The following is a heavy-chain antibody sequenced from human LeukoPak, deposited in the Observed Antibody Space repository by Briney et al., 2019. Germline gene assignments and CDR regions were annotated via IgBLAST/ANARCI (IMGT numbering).Heavy chain of an antibody. J-gene: IGHJ4*02. CDR2: ISGSGGST. CDR3: AKDQTPYGSGSYSPIDY. V-gene: IGHV3-23*01. D-gene: IGHD3-10*01. Sequence: GGSLRLSCAASGFTFSSYSMNWVRQAPGKGLEWVSGISGSGGSTHYADSVKGRFTISRDNSKNTLYLQVNSLRAEDTALYYCAKDQTPYGSGSYSPIDYWGQGTLVTVSS. CDR1: GFTFSSYS.